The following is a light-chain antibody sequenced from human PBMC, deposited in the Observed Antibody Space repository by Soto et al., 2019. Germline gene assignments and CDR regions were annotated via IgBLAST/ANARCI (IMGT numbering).Light chain of an antibody. Sequence: IVLTQSPGTLSLSPGERATLSCRASQIVRSDYLAWYQQKPGQAPRLHIYGASTRATGIPDRFTGSGSGTDFTLTISRLEPEDFAVYYCQQYGISPRTFGQGTKVDIK. J-gene: IGKJ1*01. CDR2: GAS. CDR1: QIVRSDY. V-gene: IGKV3-20*01. CDR3: QQYGISPRT.